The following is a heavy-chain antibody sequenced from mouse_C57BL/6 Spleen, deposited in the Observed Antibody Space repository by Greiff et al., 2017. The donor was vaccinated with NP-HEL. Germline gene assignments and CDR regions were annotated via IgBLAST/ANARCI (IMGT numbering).Heavy chain of an antibody. J-gene: IGHJ3*01. CDR2: ISSGSSTI. CDR1: GFTFSDYG. D-gene: IGHD1-1*01. Sequence: DVHLVESGGGLVKPGGSLKLSCAASGFTFSDYGMHWVRQAPEKGLEWVAYISSGSSTIYYADTVKGRFTISRDNAKNTLFLQMTSLRSEDTSMYYCATDYDGSSGFAYWGQGTLVTVSA. CDR3: ATDYDGSSGFAY. V-gene: IGHV5-17*01.